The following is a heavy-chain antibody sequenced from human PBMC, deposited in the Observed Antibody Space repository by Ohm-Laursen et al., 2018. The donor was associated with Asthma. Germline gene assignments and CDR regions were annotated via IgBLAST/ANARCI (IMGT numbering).Heavy chain of an antibody. CDR2: ISSSSSYI. CDR3: AKDVLGFVAAAQD. Sequence: GSLRLSCAASGYTFSRYSIHWVRQAPGKGLEWVSSISSSSSYIYYADSVKGRFTISRDNSKNTLYLQMNSLRAEDTAIYYCAKDVLGFVAAAQDWGQGTLVTVSS. V-gene: IGHV3-21*01. D-gene: IGHD6-13*01. J-gene: IGHJ4*02. CDR1: GYTFSRYS.